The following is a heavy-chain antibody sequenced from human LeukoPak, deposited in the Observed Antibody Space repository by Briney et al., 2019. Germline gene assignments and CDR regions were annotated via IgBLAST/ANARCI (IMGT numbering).Heavy chain of an antibody. J-gene: IGHJ4*02. CDR3: ARGYGNQLLYYFDY. CDR2: MNPNSGNT. Sequence: ASVKVSCKASGGTFSNYGISWVRQAPGQGLEWMGWMNPNSGNTGYAQKFQGRVTITRNTSISTAYMELSSLRSEDTAVYYCARGYGNQLLYYFDYWGQGTLVTVSS. CDR1: GGTFSNYG. D-gene: IGHD2-2*01. V-gene: IGHV1-8*03.